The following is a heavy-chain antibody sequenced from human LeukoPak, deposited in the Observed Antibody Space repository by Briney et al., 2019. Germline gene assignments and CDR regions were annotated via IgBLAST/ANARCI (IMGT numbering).Heavy chain of an antibody. Sequence: PSETLSLTCTVSGGSISSSSYYWGWIRQPPGKGLEWSGSIYYSGSTYYNPSLKSRVTISVDTSKNQFSLKLSSVTAADTAVYYCARAKHCSGGSCYKDYWGQGTLVTVSS. CDR1: GGSISSSSYY. CDR2: IYYSGST. V-gene: IGHV4-39*07. D-gene: IGHD2-15*01. CDR3: ARAKHCSGGSCYKDY. J-gene: IGHJ4*02.